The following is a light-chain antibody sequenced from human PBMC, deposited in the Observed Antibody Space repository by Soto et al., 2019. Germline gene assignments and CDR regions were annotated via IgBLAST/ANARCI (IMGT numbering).Light chain of an antibody. V-gene: IGKV1-39*01. J-gene: IGKJ1*01. CDR1: QSISSY. CDR3: QQSYSTPRT. Sequence: DIQMTQSPSSLSASVGDRVPITCRASQSISSYLNWYQQKPGKVPKLLIYAASSLQSGVPSRFSGSGSGTDFTLTISSLQPEDFATYYCQQSYSTPRTFGQGTKVDIK. CDR2: AAS.